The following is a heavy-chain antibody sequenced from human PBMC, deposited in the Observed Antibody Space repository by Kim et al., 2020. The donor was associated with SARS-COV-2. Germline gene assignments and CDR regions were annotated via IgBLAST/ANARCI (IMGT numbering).Heavy chain of an antibody. CDR2: IYYSGST. CDR3: ARQLIVVVILWFDP. Sequence: SETLSLTCTVSGGSISSSSYYWGWIRQPPGKGLEWIGSIYYSGSTYYNPSLKSRVTISVDTSKNQFSLKLSSVTAADTAVYYCARQLIVVVILWFDPWGQGTLVTVSS. V-gene: IGHV4-39*01. D-gene: IGHD3-22*01. CDR1: GGSISSSSYY. J-gene: IGHJ5*02.